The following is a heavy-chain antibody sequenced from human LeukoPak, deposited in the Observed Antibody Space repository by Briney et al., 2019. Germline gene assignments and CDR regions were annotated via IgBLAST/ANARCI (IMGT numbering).Heavy chain of an antibody. V-gene: IGHV4-30-2*02. CDR2: IYQSGST. Sequence: SETLSLTCAVSGGSISSGGYSWSWIRQPPGKGLEWIGYIYQSGSTYYNPSLKNRVTISVDRSKNRFSLKLSSVTAADTAVYYCARRQYYYDSSGYFRDAFDIWGQGTMVTVSS. D-gene: IGHD3-22*01. CDR1: GGSISSGGYS. J-gene: IGHJ3*02. CDR3: ARRQYYYDSSGYFRDAFDI.